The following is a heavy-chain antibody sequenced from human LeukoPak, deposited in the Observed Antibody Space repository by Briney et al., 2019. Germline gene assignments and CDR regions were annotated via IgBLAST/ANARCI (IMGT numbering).Heavy chain of an antibody. CDR3: ARPNYYGSGSYWFDP. J-gene: IGHJ5*02. CDR2: IYYSGST. V-gene: IGHV4-59*01. D-gene: IGHD3-10*01. Sequence: PSETLSLTCTVSGGSISSYYWSWIRQRPGKGLEWIGYIYYSGSTNYNPSLKSRVTISVDTSKNQFSLKLSSVTAADTAVYYCARPNYYGSGSYWFDPWGQGTLVTVSS. CDR1: GGSISSYY.